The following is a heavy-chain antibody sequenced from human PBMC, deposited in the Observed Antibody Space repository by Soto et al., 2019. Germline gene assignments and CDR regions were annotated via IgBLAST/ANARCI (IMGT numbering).Heavy chain of an antibody. CDR1: GYSFTSYW. V-gene: IGHV5-51*01. Sequence: GESLKISCKGSGYSFTSYWIGWVRQMSGKGLEWMGIIYPGDSDTRYSPSFQGQVTISADKSISTAYLQWSSLKASDTAMYYCARHGAAAAPYYYGMDVWGQGTTVTVSS. CDR3: ARHGAAAAPYYYGMDV. CDR2: IYPGDSDT. D-gene: IGHD6-13*01. J-gene: IGHJ6*02.